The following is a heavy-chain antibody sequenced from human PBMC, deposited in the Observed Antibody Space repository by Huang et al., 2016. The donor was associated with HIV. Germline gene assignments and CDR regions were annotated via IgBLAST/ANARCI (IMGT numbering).Heavy chain of an antibody. J-gene: IGHJ4*02. D-gene: IGHD3-10*01. CDR3: ARTGSYYYGSGIYHFGDY. Sequence: QVQLVESGGGVVQPGRSLRLSCAASGFAFSSFAMHWIRQAPGKGLQWLAVIANDGTIKNYADSGRGRFTISRDKSKGTVYLQMNSLRPEDTAVYSCARTGSYYYGSGIYHFGDYWGQGTLVTVSS. CDR1: GFAFSSFA. CDR2: IANDGTIK. V-gene: IGHV3-30*01.